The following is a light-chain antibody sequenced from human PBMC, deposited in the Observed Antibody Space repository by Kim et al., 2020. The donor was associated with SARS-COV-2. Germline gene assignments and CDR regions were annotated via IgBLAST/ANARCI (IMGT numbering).Light chain of an antibody. CDR2: RND. CDR1: TSNIGSNY. J-gene: IGLJ2*01. V-gene: IGLV1-47*01. CDR3: VTWDDSLSGFVI. Sequence: QSVLTQPPSASGTPGQRVTISCSGSTSNIGSNYVYWYQHLPGTAPKVLIYRNDQRPSGVPDQFSGSKSGTSASLAISGLRPEDESDYYCVTWDDSLSGFVIFGGGTKLTVL.